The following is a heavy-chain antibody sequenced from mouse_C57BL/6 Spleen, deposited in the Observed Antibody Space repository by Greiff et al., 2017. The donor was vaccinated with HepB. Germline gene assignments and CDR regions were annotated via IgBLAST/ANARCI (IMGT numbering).Heavy chain of an antibody. Sequence: EVQLVESGGGLVQPKGSLKLSCAASGFSFNTYAMNWVRQAPGKGLEWVARIRSKSNNYATYYADSVKDRFTISRDDSESMLYLQMNNFKTEDTAMYYCVSQLGGAMDYWGQGTSVTVSS. CDR1: GFSFNTYA. V-gene: IGHV10-1*01. J-gene: IGHJ4*01. D-gene: IGHD4-1*01. CDR3: VSQLGGAMDY. CDR2: IRSKSNNYAT.